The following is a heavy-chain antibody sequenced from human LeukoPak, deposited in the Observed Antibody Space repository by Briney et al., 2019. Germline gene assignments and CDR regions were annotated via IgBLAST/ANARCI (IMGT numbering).Heavy chain of an antibody. CDR3: ARQLGDYYDSSGFDY. Sequence: GAPLKISFKGSGYRFTSYWIGWVRQMPGKGLEWMGIIYPGDSDTRYSPSFQGQVTISADKSISTAYLQWSSLKASDTAMYYCARQLGDYYDSSGFDYWGQGTLVTVSS. CDR2: IYPGDSDT. D-gene: IGHD3-22*01. J-gene: IGHJ4*02. CDR1: GYRFTSYW. V-gene: IGHV5-51*01.